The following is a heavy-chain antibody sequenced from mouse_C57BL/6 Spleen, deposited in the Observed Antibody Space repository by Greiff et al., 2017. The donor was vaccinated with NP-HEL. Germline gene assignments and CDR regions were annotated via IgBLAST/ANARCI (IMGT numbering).Heavy chain of an antibody. CDR3: ERYRLYYGNYLYYAMDY. V-gene: IGHV7-3*01. D-gene: IGHD2-1*01. J-gene: IGHJ4*01. Sequence: EVHLVESGGGLVQPGGSLSLSCAASGFTFTDYYMSWVRQPPGKALEWLGFIRNKANGYTTEYSASVKGRFTISRDNSQSILYLQMNALRAEDSATYYCERYRLYYGNYLYYAMDYWGQGTSVTVSS. CDR2: IRNKANGYTT. CDR1: GFTFTDYY.